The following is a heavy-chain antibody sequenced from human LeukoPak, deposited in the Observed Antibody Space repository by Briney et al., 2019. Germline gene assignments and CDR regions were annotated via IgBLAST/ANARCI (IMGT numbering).Heavy chain of an antibody. CDR1: GYTFTSYD. Sequence: ASVKVSCKASGYTFTSYDINWVRQATGQGLEWMGWMNPNSGNTGYAQKVQGRVTMTRNTSISTAYMELSSLRSEDTAVYYCARGYLCGYFDWLLFSKYYYYYMDVWGKGTTVTISS. CDR3: ARGYLCGYFDWLLFSKYYYYYMDV. CDR2: MNPNSGNT. J-gene: IGHJ6*03. V-gene: IGHV1-8*01. D-gene: IGHD3-9*01.